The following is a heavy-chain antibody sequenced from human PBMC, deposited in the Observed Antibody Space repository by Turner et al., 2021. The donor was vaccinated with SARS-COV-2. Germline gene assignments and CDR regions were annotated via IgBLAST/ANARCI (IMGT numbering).Heavy chain of an antibody. D-gene: IGHD3-16*01. CDR2: SYYSGST. V-gene: IGHV4-39*01. Sequence: QLQLQESGPGLVKPSETLSLTSTVSGCSISSSSYSWGWTRQPPGKGLEWIGRSYYSGSTYYNPSLKSRVTISVDTSKNQFSLKLSSVTAADTAVYYCARGRIMIMFGGVFPNWFDPWGQGTLVTVSS. CDR1: GCSISSSSYS. J-gene: IGHJ5*02. CDR3: ARGRIMIMFGGVFPNWFDP.